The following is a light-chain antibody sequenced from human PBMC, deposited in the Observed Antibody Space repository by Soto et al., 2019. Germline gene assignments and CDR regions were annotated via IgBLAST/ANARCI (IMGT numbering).Light chain of an antibody. CDR3: QQYNSYRYT. V-gene: IGKV1-5*03. CDR1: QRINNW. Sequence: IQLTQSPSTLSASVGDRVTITCRADQRINNWLAWYQQKPGKRTILLIYKAATLPTGVSSRFADSGSGTEFTLTSSSLQPDHFATYVCQQYNSYRYTFGQGTKLQI. J-gene: IGKJ2*01. CDR2: KAA.